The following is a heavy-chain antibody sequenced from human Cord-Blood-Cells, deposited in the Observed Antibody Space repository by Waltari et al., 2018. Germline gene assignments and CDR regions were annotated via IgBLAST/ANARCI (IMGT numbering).Heavy chain of an antibody. CDR1: GGSFSGYY. CDR2: INHSGST. D-gene: IGHD6-13*01. CDR3: ATRNSSTAPFDY. J-gene: IGHJ4*02. Sequence: QVQLQQWGAGLLKPSETLSLTCAVYGGSFSGYYWSWIRQPPGKGLEWIGEINHSGSTNYNPSLKSRVTISVDTSKNQFSLKPSSVTAADTAVYYCATRNSSTAPFDYWGQGTLVTVSS. V-gene: IGHV4-34*01.